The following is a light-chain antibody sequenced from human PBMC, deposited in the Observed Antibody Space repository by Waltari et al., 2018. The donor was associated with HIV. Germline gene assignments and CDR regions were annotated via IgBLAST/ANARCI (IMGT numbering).Light chain of an antibody. CDR1: TGAVTSGFY. V-gene: IGLV7-46*01. Sequence: VVTQKPALAVSPRATVTTPLASLTGAVTSGFYASSFQQKPGQAPRTLIYDTSNKHSWTPARFSGSLLGGKAALTLSGAQPEDEAEYYCLLSYSGARARVFGGGTKLTVL. CDR3: LLSYSGARARV. J-gene: IGLJ3*02. CDR2: DTS.